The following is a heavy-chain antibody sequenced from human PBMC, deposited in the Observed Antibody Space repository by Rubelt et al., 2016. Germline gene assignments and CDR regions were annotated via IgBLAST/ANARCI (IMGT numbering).Heavy chain of an antibody. CDR1: GGYY. J-gene: IGHJ4*02. V-gene: IGHV4-31*02. D-gene: IGHD4-17*01. CDR2: IYYSGST. Sequence: GGYYWSWIRQHPGKGLEWIGYIYYSGSTYYNPSLKSRVTISVDTSKNQFSLKLSSVTAADTAVYYCAREQYAFYGDLDYWGQGTLVTVSS. CDR3: AREQYAFYGDLDY.